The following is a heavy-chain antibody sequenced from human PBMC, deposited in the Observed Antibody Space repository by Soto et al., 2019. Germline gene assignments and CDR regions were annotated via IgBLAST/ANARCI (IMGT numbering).Heavy chain of an antibody. D-gene: IGHD2-8*01. Sequence: SETLSLTCTVAGGSISSYYWSWIRQPPGKGLGWNGYMYKSGSTNYNPCLKRRVTISVDTSKNQYSLKLSSVTAADTSVYYCARVHCTNGVCYFDYWGQGTLVTVSS. CDR1: GGSISSYY. CDR3: ARVHCTNGVCYFDY. V-gene: IGHV4-59*01. J-gene: IGHJ4*02. CDR2: MYKSGST.